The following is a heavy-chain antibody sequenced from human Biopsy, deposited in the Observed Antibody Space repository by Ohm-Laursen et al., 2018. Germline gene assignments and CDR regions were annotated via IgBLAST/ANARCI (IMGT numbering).Heavy chain of an antibody. CDR1: GFSHSARGMC. J-gene: IGHJ6*02. CDR3: ARTPILIVSAGLVYRHRRHLQGMDV. V-gene: IGHV2-70*11. D-gene: IGHD6-13*01. CDR2: VDWDDYK. Sequence: TQTLTLTCSFSGFSHSARGMCVSWIRQAPGKALEWLARVDWDDYKDYSASLQTKLSISKDTSNDQVVLTVDNVDPADTATYYCARTPILIVSAGLVYRHRRHLQGMDVWGQGIAVTVS.